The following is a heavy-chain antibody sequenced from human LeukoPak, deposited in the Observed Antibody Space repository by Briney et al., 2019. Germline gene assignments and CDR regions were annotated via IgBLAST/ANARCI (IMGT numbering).Heavy chain of an antibody. D-gene: IGHD3-10*01. CDR2: ITSSGTYI. CDR3: ARIAAMLRGAYSFYYMEV. V-gene: IGHV3-21*01. CDR1: GFTFNNYN. J-gene: IGHJ6*03. Sequence: PGGSLRLSCAASGFTFNNYNMNWVRQAPGKALEWVSSITSSGTYIFYADSVKGRFTISRDNAKNSLYLQMNSLRADDTAVFFCARIAAMLRGAYSFYYMEVWGKGTTVTVSS.